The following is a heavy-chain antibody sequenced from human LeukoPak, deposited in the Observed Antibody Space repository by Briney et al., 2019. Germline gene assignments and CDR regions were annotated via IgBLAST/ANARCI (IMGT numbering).Heavy chain of an antibody. CDR3: TRDIRWLQLWQLWDY. CDR2: IRSKAYGGTT. J-gene: IGHJ4*02. V-gene: IGHV3-49*03. Sequence: QTGGSLRLSCTASGFTFGDYAMSWFRQAPGKGLEWVGFIRSKAYGGTTEYAASVKGRFTISRDDSKSIAYLQMNSLKTEDTAVYYCTRDIRWLQLWQLWDYWGQGTLATVSS. D-gene: IGHD5-24*01. CDR1: GFTFGDYA.